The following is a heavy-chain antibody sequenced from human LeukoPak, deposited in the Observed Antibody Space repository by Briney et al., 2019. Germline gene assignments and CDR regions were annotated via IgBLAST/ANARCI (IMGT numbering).Heavy chain of an antibody. Sequence: SETLSLTCTVSGGSISSSSYYWGWIRQPSGKGLEWIGSIYYSGSTYYNPSLKSRVTISVDTSKNQFSLKLSSVTAADTAVYYCAREFIQWLVPGTFDYWGQGTLVTVSS. CDR3: AREFIQWLVPGTFDY. V-gene: IGHV4-39*07. J-gene: IGHJ4*02. CDR2: IYYSGST. CDR1: GGSISSSSYY. D-gene: IGHD6-19*01.